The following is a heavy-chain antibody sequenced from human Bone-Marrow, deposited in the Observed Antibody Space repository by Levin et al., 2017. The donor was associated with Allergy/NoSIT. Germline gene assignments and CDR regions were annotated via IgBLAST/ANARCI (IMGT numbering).Heavy chain of an antibody. V-gene: IGHV1-69*13. Sequence: ASVKVSCKASGGTFSSYAISWVRQAPGQGLEWMGGIIPIFGTANYAQKFQGRVTITADESTSTAYMELSSLRSEDTAVYYCARDRKMATIKGFDPWGQGTLVTVSS. J-gene: IGHJ5*02. CDR3: ARDRKMATIKGFDP. CDR1: GGTFSSYA. D-gene: IGHD5-24*01. CDR2: IIPIFGTA.